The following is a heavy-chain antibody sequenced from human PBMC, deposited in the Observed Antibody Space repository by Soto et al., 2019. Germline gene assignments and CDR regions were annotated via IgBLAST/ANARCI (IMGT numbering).Heavy chain of an antibody. CDR3: AKGAGYYYDSSGYFDL. Sequence: EVQLLESGGGLVQPGGSLRLSCAASGFTFSSYAMSWVRQAPGKGLEWVSAISGSGGSTYYADSVKGRFTISRDNSKNTLYLQMNSLRAEDTALYYCAKGAGYYYDSSGYFDLWGRGTLVTVSS. J-gene: IGHJ2*01. CDR1: GFTFSSYA. CDR2: ISGSGGST. D-gene: IGHD3-22*01. V-gene: IGHV3-23*01.